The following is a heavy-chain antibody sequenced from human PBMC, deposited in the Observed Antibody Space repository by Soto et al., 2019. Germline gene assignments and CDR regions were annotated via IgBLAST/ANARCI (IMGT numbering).Heavy chain of an antibody. Sequence: QVRLVESGGALVKPGGPLRLSCAVSGFTFSDYYMSWIRQAPGKGLEWVSYITSSGDFTNYADSVKGRFTISRDNVKNSLYLQMNSLETEDTAVYYCVRELGGLDLWGQGTLVTVSS. D-gene: IGHD2-15*01. CDR2: ITSSGDFT. CDR1: GFTFSDYY. CDR3: VRELGGLDL. V-gene: IGHV3-11*05. J-gene: IGHJ4*02.